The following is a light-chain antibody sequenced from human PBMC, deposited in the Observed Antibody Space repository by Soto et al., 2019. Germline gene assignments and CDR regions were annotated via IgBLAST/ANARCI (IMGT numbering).Light chain of an antibody. V-gene: IGKV3-20*01. CDR2: GAS. Sequence: PGTLSLSPGHRATLSCRASQSISSSFLACYQQKPGQAPRLLIYGASSRATGIPDRFSGSGSGTDFTLTISRLEPEDFAVYYCQHYQVGQPIAFGRGTRLEIK. CDR3: QHYQVGQPIA. CDR1: QSISSSF. J-gene: IGKJ5*01.